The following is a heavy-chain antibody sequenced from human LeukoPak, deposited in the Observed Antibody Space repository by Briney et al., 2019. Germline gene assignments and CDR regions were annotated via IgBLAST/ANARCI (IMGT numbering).Heavy chain of an antibody. Sequence: ASVKVSCKASGYTFTSYGISWVRQAPGQGLEWMGWNSAYNGNTNYAQKLQGRVTMTTDTSTSTAYMELRSLRSDGTAVYYCARDYGSYYYGSGSYYVWGKGTTVTVSS. CDR2: NSAYNGNT. J-gene: IGHJ6*04. CDR3: ARDYGSYYYGSGSYYV. D-gene: IGHD3-10*01. V-gene: IGHV1-18*01. CDR1: GYTFTSYG.